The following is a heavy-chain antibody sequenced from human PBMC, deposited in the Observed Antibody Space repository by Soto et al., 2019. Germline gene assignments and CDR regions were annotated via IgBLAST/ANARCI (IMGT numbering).Heavy chain of an antibody. CDR2: IYSDGGE. CDR1: GFSFSTSGVG. CDR3: AHLIRIPVAIAAIYFDY. J-gene: IGHJ4*02. Sequence: GSGPTLVNPTQTLTLTCTFSGFSFSTSGVGVGWIRQPPGKALEWLTLIYSDGGELHTPSLRSRLTVTKDTSKNQVVLTMTNMDPMDTATYYCAHLIRIPVAIAAIYFDYWGQGTLVTVSS. D-gene: IGHD5-12*01. V-gene: IGHV2-5*02.